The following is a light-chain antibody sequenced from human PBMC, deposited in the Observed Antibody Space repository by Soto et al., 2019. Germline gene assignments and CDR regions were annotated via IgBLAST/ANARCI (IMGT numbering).Light chain of an antibody. J-gene: IGLJ2*01. CDR3: SSYTSSTTVV. CDR1: SSDVGGYNY. V-gene: IGLV2-14*01. CDR2: EVS. Sequence: QSVLTQPASVSGSPGQSITISCTETSSDVGGYNYVSWYQQHPGKAPKLMIYEVSNRPSGVSNRFSGSKSGNTASLTISGLQADDEADYYCSSYTSSTTVVFGGGTKVPS.